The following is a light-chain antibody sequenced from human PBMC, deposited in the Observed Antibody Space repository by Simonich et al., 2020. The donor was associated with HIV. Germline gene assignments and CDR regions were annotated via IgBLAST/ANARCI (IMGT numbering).Light chain of an antibody. CDR3: QQYYNYPLT. Sequence: AIRMPQSPSSLPASTGNRVTITCLAVQGINTYLAGYQQNTGKAPKLLIAAASTLQSGVPSRFSGSGSGTDFTLTISWMQSEDFATYYCQQYYNYPLTFGGGTKVEIK. CDR2: AAS. J-gene: IGKJ4*01. V-gene: IGKV1-8*01. CDR1: QGINTY.